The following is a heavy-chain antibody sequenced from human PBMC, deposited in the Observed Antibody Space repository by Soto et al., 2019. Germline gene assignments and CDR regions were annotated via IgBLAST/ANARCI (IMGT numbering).Heavy chain of an antibody. J-gene: IGHJ3*01. CDR2: INAGNGNT. CDR3: ATDSPIVGAFDV. CDR1: GYTFTSYA. D-gene: IGHD1-26*01. V-gene: IGHV1-3*01. Sequence: ASVKVSCKASGYTFTSYAMHWVRQAPGQRLEWMGWINAGNGNTKYSQKFQGRVIMTEDTSTDTAYMELSSLRSEDTAVYYCATDSPIVGAFDVWGQGTMVTV.